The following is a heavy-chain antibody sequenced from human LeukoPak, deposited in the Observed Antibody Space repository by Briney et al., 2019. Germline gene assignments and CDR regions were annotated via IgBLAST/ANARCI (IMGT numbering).Heavy chain of an antibody. D-gene: IGHD2-2*01. J-gene: IGHJ5*02. CDR2: IYTGGST. V-gene: IGHV4-4*07. CDR1: GGSISHYY. CDR3: ARATTCSSTSCHEDWFDP. Sequence: SETLSLTRTFSGGSISHYYWSWIRQPAARGREGIGRIYTGGSTNYNPSLKRRVTMSIYPSKNQFSLKLSSVTAADTAVYYCARATTCSSTSCHEDWFDPWGQGTLVTVSS.